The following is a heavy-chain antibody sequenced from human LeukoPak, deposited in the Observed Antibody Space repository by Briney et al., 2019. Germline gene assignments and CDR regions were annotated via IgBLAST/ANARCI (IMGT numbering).Heavy chain of an antibody. V-gene: IGHV3-30*09. D-gene: IGHD1/OR15-1a*01. J-gene: IGHJ4*02. Sequence: GGSLRLSCAASGFTFSAYYMHWVRQAPGKGLEWVALVSNDGGIKYYGASVRGRFAISRDNPENTLYLQMNSLRADDTAVYYCAKGGEQKTFRCGMDSWGQGTLVTVSS. CDR2: VSNDGGIK. CDR1: GFTFSAYY. CDR3: AKGGEQKTFRCGMDS.